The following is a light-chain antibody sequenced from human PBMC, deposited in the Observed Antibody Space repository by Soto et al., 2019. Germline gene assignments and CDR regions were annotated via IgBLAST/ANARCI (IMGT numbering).Light chain of an antibody. CDR1: QGISSY. CDR3: QQYYSYPLT. J-gene: IGKJ4*01. Sequence: AIRLPHSPSSLSASTGDRVTITCRSSQGISSYLAWYQQKPGKAPKLLIYAASTLQSGVPSRFSGSGSGTDFTLTISCLQSEDFATYYCQQYYSYPLTFGGGTKVDIK. CDR2: AAS. V-gene: IGKV1-8*01.